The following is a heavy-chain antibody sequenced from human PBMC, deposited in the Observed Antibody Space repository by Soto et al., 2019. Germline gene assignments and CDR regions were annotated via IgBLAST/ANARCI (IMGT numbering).Heavy chain of an antibody. CDR1: GYTFTSYA. V-gene: IGHV1-69*04. J-gene: IGHJ1*01. Sequence: SVKVSCKASGYTFTSYAMHWVRQAPGQGLEWMGRIIPILGIANYAQKFQGRVTITADKSTSTAYMELSSLRFEDTAVYYCAKGRSATGFQHWGQGTLVTVSS. CDR3: AKGRSATGFQH. CDR2: IIPILGIA.